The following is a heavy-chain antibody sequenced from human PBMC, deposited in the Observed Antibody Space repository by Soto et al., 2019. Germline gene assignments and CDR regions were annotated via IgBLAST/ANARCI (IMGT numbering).Heavy chain of an antibody. CDR1: GGSVSSGSYY. J-gene: IGHJ4*02. D-gene: IGHD5-12*01. Sequence: QVQLQESGPGLVKPSETLSLTCTVSGGSVSSGSYYWSWIRQPPGKGLEWIGYIYYSGSTNYNPSLKSRVTISVDTSKTQFSLKLSSVTAADTAVYYCARGDIVAISFDYWGQGTLVTVSS. CDR2: IYYSGST. CDR3: ARGDIVAISFDY. V-gene: IGHV4-61*01.